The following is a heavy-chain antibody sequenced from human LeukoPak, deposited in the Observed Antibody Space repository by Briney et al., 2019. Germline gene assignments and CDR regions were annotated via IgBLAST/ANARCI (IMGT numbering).Heavy chain of an antibody. V-gene: IGHV3-23*01. Sequence: PGGSLRLSCAASGFTFTNSGMNWVRQAPGKGLEWVSGIRANGETTYYADSVRGRFTISRDNSRSMVWLQMNSLTAEDTAMYYCGRDLNWGAFDIRGLGTLVTVSS. CDR1: GFTFTNSG. J-gene: IGHJ3*02. D-gene: IGHD7-27*01. CDR2: IRANGETT. CDR3: GRDLNWGAFDI.